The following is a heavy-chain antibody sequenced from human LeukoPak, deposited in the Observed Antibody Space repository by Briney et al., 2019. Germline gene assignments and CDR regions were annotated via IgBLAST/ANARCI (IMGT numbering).Heavy chain of an antibody. V-gene: IGHV1-18*01. Sequence: ASVKVSCKASGYTFTSYGISWVRQAPGQGLEWMGWISAYNGNTNYAQKLQGRVTMTTDTSTSTANMELRSLRSDDTAVYYCARDLNFDIVVVVAAFDYWGQGTLVTVSS. CDR1: GYTFTSYG. CDR2: ISAYNGNT. D-gene: IGHD2-15*01. J-gene: IGHJ4*02. CDR3: ARDLNFDIVVVVAAFDY.